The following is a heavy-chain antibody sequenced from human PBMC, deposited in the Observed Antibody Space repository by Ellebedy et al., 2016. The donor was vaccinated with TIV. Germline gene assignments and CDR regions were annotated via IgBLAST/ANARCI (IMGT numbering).Heavy chain of an antibody. J-gene: IGHJ3*02. CDR2: IWYDGSNK. CDR1: GFTFSSYG. CDR3: ARDPYYGGTPYAFDI. D-gene: IGHD4-23*01. V-gene: IGHV3-33*01. Sequence: GESLKISCAASGFTFSSYGMHWVRQAPGKGLEWVAVIWYDGSNKYYADSVKGRFTISRDNSKNTLYLQMNSLRAEDTAVYYCARDPYYGGTPYAFDIWGQGTMVTVSS.